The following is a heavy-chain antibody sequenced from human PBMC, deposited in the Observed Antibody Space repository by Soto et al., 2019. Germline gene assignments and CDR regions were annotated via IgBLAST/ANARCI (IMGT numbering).Heavy chain of an antibody. CDR1: GGTFSSFA. V-gene: IGHV1-69*12. J-gene: IGHJ6*02. CDR2: IVPMFAAP. CDR3: ARDRVRRGNAYYYGMDV. Sequence: QVLLVQSGAEVKKPGSSVRVSCKTSGGTFSSFAISWVRLAPGQGLEWMGVIVPMFAAPTYAQKFQGRVSSTADESTRTAYLELSRLRSDDTAVYYCARDRVRRGNAYYYGMDVWGQGTTVTVSS. D-gene: IGHD3-10*01.